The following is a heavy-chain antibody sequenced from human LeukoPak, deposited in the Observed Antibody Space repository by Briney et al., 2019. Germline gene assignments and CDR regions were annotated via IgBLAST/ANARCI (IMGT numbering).Heavy chain of an antibody. V-gene: IGHV3-23*01. CDR1: GFTFSSYA. J-gene: IGHJ4*02. D-gene: IGHD3-9*01. CDR3: AKDAYYDILTGSPVDY. CDR2: ISGSGGST. Sequence: SGGSLRLSCAASGFTFSSYAMSWVRQAPGKGLEWVSAISGSGGSTYYADSVKGRFTISRDNSKNTLYLQMNSLRAEDTAVYYCAKDAYYDILTGSPVDYWGQGTLVTVSS.